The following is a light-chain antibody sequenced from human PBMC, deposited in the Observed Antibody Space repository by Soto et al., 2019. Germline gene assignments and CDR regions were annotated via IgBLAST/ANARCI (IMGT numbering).Light chain of an antibody. V-gene: IGKV1-27*01. J-gene: IGKJ4*01. CDR2: AAS. Sequence: DIQMTQSPSSLSASVGDRVTITCRASQGIRNYLAWYQQKPGKVPKLLIYAASTLQSGVPSRFSGSGSGTDFTLTISSLQPEDVATYYCQKYNSGPATFGGGTKVEIK. CDR3: QKYNSGPAT. CDR1: QGIRNY.